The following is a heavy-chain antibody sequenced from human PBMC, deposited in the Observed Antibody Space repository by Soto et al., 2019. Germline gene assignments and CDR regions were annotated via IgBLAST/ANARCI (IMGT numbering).Heavy chain of an antibody. J-gene: IGHJ4*02. CDR2: SHQSGNT. CDR1: GVSIGSHDW. CDR3: ATRDTGRVY. Sequence: QVQLQESGPGLVKPSGTLSLTCAVSGVSIGSHDWWTWVRQPPGKGLEWIGESHQSGNTNYNSHLGSRVTISLDKSTNHFSLQLISATVADTAVYYCATRDTGRVYWCQGTLVTVSS. D-gene: IGHD5-18*01. V-gene: IGHV4-4*02.